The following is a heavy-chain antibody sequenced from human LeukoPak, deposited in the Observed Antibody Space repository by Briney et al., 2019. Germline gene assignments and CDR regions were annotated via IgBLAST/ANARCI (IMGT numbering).Heavy chain of an antibody. CDR1: GGSISSGGYY. V-gene: IGHV4-61*08. J-gene: IGHJ6*02. Sequence: PSETLSLTCTVSGGSISSGGYYWSWIRQHPGKGLEWIGYIYYSGSTNYNPSLKSRVTISVDTSKNQFSLKLSSVTAADTAVYYCARSLGPLTGWNYYYYGMDVWGQGTTVTVSS. D-gene: IGHD3-9*01. CDR2: IYYSGST. CDR3: ARSLGPLTGWNYYYYGMDV.